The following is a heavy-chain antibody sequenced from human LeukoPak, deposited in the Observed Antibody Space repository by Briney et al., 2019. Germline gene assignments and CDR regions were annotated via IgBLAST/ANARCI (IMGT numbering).Heavy chain of an antibody. CDR1: GFTFSSYG. V-gene: IGHV3-30*18. CDR3: AKGDLGATFVY. J-gene: IGHJ4*02. D-gene: IGHD1-26*01. CDR2: ISYDGSNK. Sequence: GGSLRLSCAASGFTFSSYGMHWVRQAPGKGLEWVAVISYDGSNKYYADSVKGRFTISRDNSKNTLYLQMNSLRAEDTAVYYCAKGDLGATFVYWGQGTLVTVSS.